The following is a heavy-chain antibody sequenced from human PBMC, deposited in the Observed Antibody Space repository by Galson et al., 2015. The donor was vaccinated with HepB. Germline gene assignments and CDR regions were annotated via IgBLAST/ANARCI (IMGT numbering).Heavy chain of an antibody. J-gene: IGHJ4*02. CDR3: AKYYYDSSGDPSFDY. V-gene: IGHV3-21*01. Sequence: SLRLSCAASGFTFSSYSMNWVRQAPGKGLEWVSSISASSTYIYYADSVKGRFTVSRDNAKNSLYLQMNSLGAEDAAAYYCAKYYYDSSGDPSFDYWGQGTLVTVSS. D-gene: IGHD3-22*01. CDR1: GFTFSSYS. CDR2: ISASSTYI.